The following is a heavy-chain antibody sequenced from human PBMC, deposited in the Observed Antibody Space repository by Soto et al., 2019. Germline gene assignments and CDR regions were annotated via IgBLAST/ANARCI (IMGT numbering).Heavy chain of an antibody. V-gene: IGHV5-10-1*01. J-gene: IGHJ6*02. CDR3: ARPLRYYYDSSGQTGYYGMDV. D-gene: IGHD3-22*01. CDR1: GYSFTSYW. Sequence: GGSLEISCKGSGYSFTSYWISWVRQMPRKSLGWVGRIDPSDSYTNYSPSFQGHVTISADKSISTAYLQWSSLKASDTAMYYCARPLRYYYDSSGQTGYYGMDVWGQGTTVTVSS. CDR2: IDPSDSYT.